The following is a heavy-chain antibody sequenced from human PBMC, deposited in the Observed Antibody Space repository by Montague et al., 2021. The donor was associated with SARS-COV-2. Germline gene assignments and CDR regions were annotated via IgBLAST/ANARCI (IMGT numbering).Heavy chain of an antibody. D-gene: IGHD3-22*01. CDR1: GFTFRSYT. CDR2: ISSSSSYI. J-gene: IGHJ3*02. Sequence: SLRLSCAASGFTFRSYTMNWVRQAPGKGLEWVSCISSSSSYIYYADSVKGRFTIFRDNAKNSLFLQMNSLRAEDTAVYYCARDGWAHYYDSSGYEGNFDIWSQGTMVTVSS. CDR3: ARDGWAHYYDSSGYEGNFDI. V-gene: IGHV3-21*01.